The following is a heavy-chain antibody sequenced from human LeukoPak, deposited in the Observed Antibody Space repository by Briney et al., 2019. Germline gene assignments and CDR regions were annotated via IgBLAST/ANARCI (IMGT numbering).Heavy chain of an antibody. CDR3: ASIPFYYDSSALSPAFDI. Sequence: GGSLRLSCAASGFTFSSYAMSWVRQAPGKGLEWVSALSSGGDRTYYADSVKGRFTISRDNSNNTLYPQMNSLRAEDTALYYCASIPFYYDSSALSPAFDIWGQGTVVTVSS. D-gene: IGHD3-22*01. CDR1: GFTFSSYA. J-gene: IGHJ3*02. CDR2: LSSGGDRT. V-gene: IGHV3-23*01.